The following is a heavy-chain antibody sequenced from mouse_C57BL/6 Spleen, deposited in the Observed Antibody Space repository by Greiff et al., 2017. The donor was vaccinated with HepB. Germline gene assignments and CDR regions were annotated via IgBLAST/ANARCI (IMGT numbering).Heavy chain of an antibody. Sequence: VKLVESGPGILQSSQTLSLTCSFSGFSLSTSGMGVSWIRQPSGKGLEWLAHIYWDDDKRYNPSLKSRLTISKDTSRNQVFLKITSVDTADTATYYCARRGYSNYYFDYWGQGTTLTVSS. J-gene: IGHJ2*01. V-gene: IGHV8-12*01. CDR2: IYWDDDK. CDR3: ARRGYSNYYFDY. D-gene: IGHD2-5*01. CDR1: GFSLSTSGMG.